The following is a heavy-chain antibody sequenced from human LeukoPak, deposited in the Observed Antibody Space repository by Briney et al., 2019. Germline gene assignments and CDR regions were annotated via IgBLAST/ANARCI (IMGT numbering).Heavy chain of an antibody. J-gene: IGHJ4*02. D-gene: IGHD2-2*01. CDR2: ISNDGINT. V-gene: IGHV3-30*18. CDR3: AKHSAIYCSSTSCHGGFDY. Sequence: PGRSLRLSCAASGFTFSSYGMRWVRQAPGKGLEWVALISNDGINTYYADSVKGRFTISRDTSKKTLSLQMSSLRAEDTAVYYCAKHSAIYCSSTSCHGGFDYWGQGTLVTVSS. CDR1: GFTFSSYG.